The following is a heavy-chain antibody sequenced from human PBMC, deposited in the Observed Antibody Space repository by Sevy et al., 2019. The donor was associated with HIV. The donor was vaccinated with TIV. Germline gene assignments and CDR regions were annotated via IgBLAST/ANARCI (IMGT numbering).Heavy chain of an antibody. D-gene: IGHD3-16*01. CDR2: ISYDGRNNN. J-gene: IGHJ4*02. CDR1: GFTFSDYS. Sequence: GGSLRLSCAASGFTFSDYSMHWVRQAPGKGLEWVAIISYDGRNNNYNVYSVKGRFTISRDNSKNTLFLQMNSLRAEDSAIYYCARDRGEILRSAFDYWGQGTLVTVSS. CDR3: ARDRGEILRSAFDY. V-gene: IGHV3-30*14.